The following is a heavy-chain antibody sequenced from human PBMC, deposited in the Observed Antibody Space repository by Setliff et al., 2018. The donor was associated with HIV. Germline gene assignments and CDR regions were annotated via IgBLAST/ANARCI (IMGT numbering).Heavy chain of an antibody. CDR1: GFTFSTSC. J-gene: IGHJ4*02. V-gene: IGHV3-21*01. D-gene: IGHD2-15*01. CDR2: ISYRSSYI. CDR3: AADRIVLGDY. Sequence: GGSLRLSCAASGFTFSTSCMHWVRRAPGKGLEWISSISYRSSYIYYSDSVKGRFTISRDNAKNSLYLQMNSLRVEDTAVYYCAADRIVLGDYWGQGTLVTVSS.